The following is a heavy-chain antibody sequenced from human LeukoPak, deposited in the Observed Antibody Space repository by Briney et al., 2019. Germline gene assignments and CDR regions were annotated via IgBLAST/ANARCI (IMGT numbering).Heavy chain of an antibody. CDR3: ARAYSYAFHV. Sequence: GGSLRLSCAASGFTVSSDYMTWVRQAPGKGLGWVSLLNSVGTTYYTDSVKGRFTISRDNSNNTLYLQMNSLRADDTALYYCARAYSYAFHVWGQGTMVTVSS. J-gene: IGHJ3*01. CDR2: LNSVGTT. CDR1: GFTVSSDY. D-gene: IGHD2-15*01. V-gene: IGHV3-66*01.